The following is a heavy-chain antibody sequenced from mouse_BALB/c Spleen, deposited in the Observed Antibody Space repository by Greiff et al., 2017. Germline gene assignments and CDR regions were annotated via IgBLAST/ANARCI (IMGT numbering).Heavy chain of an antibody. CDR1: GYTFTDYN. D-gene: IGHD2-2*01. CDR2: INPKNGGI. J-gene: IGHJ3*01. Sequence: EVQLQQSGAELAKPGASVKMSCKASGYTFTDYNMDWVKQSHGKSLEWIGDINPKNGGIIYNQKFKDKATLTVDKSSSTAYMELRSLTSEDTAVYYCAREGVYGYDSWFAYWGQGTLVTVSA. CDR3: AREGVYGYDSWFAY. V-gene: IGHV1-18*01.